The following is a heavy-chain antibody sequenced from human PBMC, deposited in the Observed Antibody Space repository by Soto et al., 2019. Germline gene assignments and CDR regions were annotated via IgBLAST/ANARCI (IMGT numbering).Heavy chain of an antibody. CDR2: IYYSGST. J-gene: IGHJ4*02. V-gene: IGHV4-31*03. Sequence: QVQLQESGPGLVKPSQTLSLTCTVSGGSISSGGYYWSWIRQHPGKGLEWIGYIYYSGSTYYNPSVKSRVTISVDTSKNQFYLKLSSVTAADTAVYYCARDRESYYGSGSHFDYWGQGTLVTVSS. D-gene: IGHD3-10*01. CDR3: ARDRESYYGSGSHFDY. CDR1: GGSISSGGYY.